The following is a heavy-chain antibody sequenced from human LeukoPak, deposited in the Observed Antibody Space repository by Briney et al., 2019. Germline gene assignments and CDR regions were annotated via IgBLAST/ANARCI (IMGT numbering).Heavy chain of an antibody. D-gene: IGHD2-15*01. CDR3: ARVNKYCSGGSCYDFDY. J-gene: IGHJ4*02. Sequence: ASVKVSCKASGYTFTSYYMHWVRQAPGQGLEWMGIINPSGGSTSYAQKFQGRVTMTRDTSTGTVYMELSSLRSEDTAVYYCARVNKYCSGGSCYDFDYWGQGTLVTVSS. CDR1: GYTFTSYY. CDR2: INPSGGST. V-gene: IGHV1-46*01.